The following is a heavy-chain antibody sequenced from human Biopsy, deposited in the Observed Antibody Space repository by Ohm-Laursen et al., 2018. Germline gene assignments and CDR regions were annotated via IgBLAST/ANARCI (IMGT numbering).Heavy chain of an antibody. V-gene: IGHV1-24*01. D-gene: IGHD1-1*01. Sequence: GGSVKVSCKVSGYTLNELSMHWVRQVPGKGLEWMGGFAPENGKTVYAQNFQARVSLTEDTSTDTAYMELSSLRSEDTAVYYCAADINVWNVNYWGQGTQVTVSS. J-gene: IGHJ4*02. CDR3: AADINVWNVNY. CDR1: GYTLNELS. CDR2: FAPENGKT.